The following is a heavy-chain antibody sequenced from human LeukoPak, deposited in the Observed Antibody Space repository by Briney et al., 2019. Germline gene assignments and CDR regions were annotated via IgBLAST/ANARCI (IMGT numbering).Heavy chain of an antibody. CDR3: ARVSGTLVAGISGYYYYMDV. J-gene: IGHJ6*03. Sequence: GGSLRLSCAASGFSLSSYWMSWVRLAPGKGLEWVADVEEDGSEKYYVDSVKGRFTISRDNAKNSLYLQMNSLRAEDTAVYYCARVSGTLVAGISGYYYYMDVWGKGTTVTVSS. CDR2: VEEDGSEK. CDR1: GFSLSSYW. V-gene: IGHV3-7*01. D-gene: IGHD6-19*01.